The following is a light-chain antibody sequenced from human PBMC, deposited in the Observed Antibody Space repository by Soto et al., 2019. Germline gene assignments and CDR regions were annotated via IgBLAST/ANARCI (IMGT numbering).Light chain of an antibody. Sequence: ALTQPRSVSGSPGQSVTISCTGTSSDVGGYKYVSWYQQHPGKAPKLMIYDVSKWPSGVPDRFSGSKSGNTASLTISGLQAEDEADYYCCSYAGSYTYVFGTGTKVTVL. J-gene: IGLJ1*01. CDR2: DVS. CDR3: CSYAGSYTYV. CDR1: SSDVGGYKY. V-gene: IGLV2-11*01.